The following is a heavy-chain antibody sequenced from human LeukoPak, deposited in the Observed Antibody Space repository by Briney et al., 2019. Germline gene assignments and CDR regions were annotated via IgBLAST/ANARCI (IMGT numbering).Heavy chain of an antibody. V-gene: IGHV4-39*01. CDR3: ATPYSGGYHGLDI. D-gene: IGHD1-26*01. CDR1: GGSISSNKYY. J-gene: IGHJ3*02. Sequence: PETLSLTCTVSGGSISSNKYYWGWIRQPPGKGLEWIGSIYYSGSTYYNPSLKSRVTISVDTSKNQFSLKLSSVAAADTAVYYCATPYSGGYHGLDIWGQGTMVTVSS. CDR2: IYYSGST.